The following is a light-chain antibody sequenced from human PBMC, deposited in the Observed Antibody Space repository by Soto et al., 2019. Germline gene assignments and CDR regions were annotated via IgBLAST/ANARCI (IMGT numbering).Light chain of an antibody. CDR2: GAS. CDR3: QQYNNCPGT. CDR1: QSVRSN. V-gene: IGKV3-15*01. Sequence: EIVMKQSPATLSVSPRERATLSCRASQSVRSNLAWYQQTPGQAPRLLIYGASTRATGIQARCSGSVSGTEFTLTISSQQAEDLAFYYCQQYNNCPGTFGQGTKLEIK. J-gene: IGKJ1*01.